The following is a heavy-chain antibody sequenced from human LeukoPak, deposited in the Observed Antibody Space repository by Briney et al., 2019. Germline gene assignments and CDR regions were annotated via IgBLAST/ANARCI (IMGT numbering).Heavy chain of an antibody. J-gene: IGHJ6*04. CDR2: IYSSGST. CDR3: ARFTYTTRPSDV. D-gene: IGHD3-16*01. V-gene: IGHV4-4*09. Sequence: PSETLSLTCSVSGGSISGYYWSWIRQPPGQTLEWIGYIYSSGSTNYNPSLQSRVTMSVDTSMNQFSLRLSSVTAADTAVYYCARFTYTTRPSDVWGKGTTVTVSS. CDR1: GGSISGYY.